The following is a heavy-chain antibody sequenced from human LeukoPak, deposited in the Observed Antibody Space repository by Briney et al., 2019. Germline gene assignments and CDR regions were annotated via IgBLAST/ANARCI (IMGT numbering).Heavy chain of an antibody. Sequence: GGSLRLSCAASGFTFSSYWMHWVRQAPGKGLVWVSRINSDGSSITYADSVKGRFTISRDNAKNTLYLQMNSLRAEDTAVYYCARAKAAAGTILYWGQGTLVNVSS. J-gene: IGHJ4*02. CDR2: INSDGSSI. CDR1: GFTFSSYW. V-gene: IGHV3-74*03. D-gene: IGHD6-13*01. CDR3: ARAKAAAGTILY.